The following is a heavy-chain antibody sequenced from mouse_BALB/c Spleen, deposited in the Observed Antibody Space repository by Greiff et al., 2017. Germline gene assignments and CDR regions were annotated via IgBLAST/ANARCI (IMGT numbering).Heavy chain of an antibody. CDR2: IDPYNGGT. CDR3: ARDYRYDEAWFAY. J-gene: IGHJ3*01. Sequence: EVQLHQSGPELVKPGASVKVSCKASGYAFTSYNMYWVKQSHGKSLEWIGYIDPYNGGTSYNQKFKGKATLTVDKSSSTAYMHLNSLTSEDSAVYYCARDYRYDEAWFAYWGQGTLVTVSA. V-gene: IGHV1S135*01. D-gene: IGHD2-14*01. CDR1: GYAFTSYN.